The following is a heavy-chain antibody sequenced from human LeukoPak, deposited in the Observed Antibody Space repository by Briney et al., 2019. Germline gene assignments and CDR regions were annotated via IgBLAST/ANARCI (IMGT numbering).Heavy chain of an antibody. CDR3: ARGEVYDY. J-gene: IGHJ4*02. CDR1: GFTFSSYG. CDR2: ISYDGSNK. Sequence: PGGSLRLSCAASGFTFSSYGMHWVRQAPGKGLEWVAVISYDGSNKYYADSVKGRFTISRDNSKNTLYLQMNSLRAEDTAVYYCARGEVYDYWGQGTLVTVSS. V-gene: IGHV3-30*03.